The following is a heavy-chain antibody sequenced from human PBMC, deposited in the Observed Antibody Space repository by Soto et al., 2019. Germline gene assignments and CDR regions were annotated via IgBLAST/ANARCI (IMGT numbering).Heavy chain of an antibody. CDR3: ARDYYDGSASYGIEF. J-gene: IGHJ3*01. CDR2: INPKTGGA. Sequence: QVHLVQSGAEVKKPGASVKVSCKASGYTFTGYYIHWVRQAPGQGLEWMGWINPKTGGANIAQKFHGWVTMTRDTSISTTYMELSNLRSNDTAVYYCARDYYDGSASYGIEFWGQGTMVTVAS. D-gene: IGHD3-16*01. CDR1: GYTFTGYY. V-gene: IGHV1-2*04.